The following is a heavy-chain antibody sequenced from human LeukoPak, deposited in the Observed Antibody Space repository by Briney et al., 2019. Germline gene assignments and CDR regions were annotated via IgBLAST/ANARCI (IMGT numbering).Heavy chain of an antibody. J-gene: IGHJ4*02. CDR2: IYYSGST. V-gene: IGHV4-30-4*08. Sequence: PSETLSLTCTVSGGSISSGDYYWSWIRQPPGKGLEWIGYIYYSGSTYYNPSLKSRVTISVDTSKNQFSLKLSSVTAADTAVYYYATNTDGGMTTVTTFDYWGQGTLVTVSS. CDR1: GGSISSGDYY. D-gene: IGHD4-17*01. CDR3: ATNTDGGMTTVTTFDY.